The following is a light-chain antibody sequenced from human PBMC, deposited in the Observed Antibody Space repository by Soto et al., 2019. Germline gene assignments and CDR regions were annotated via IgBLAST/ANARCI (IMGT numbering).Light chain of an antibody. CDR3: ASWDDSLNGVQ. Sequence: QSVLTQPPSASGTPGQRVTISCSGGSSNIGNNIVNWYQQFPGMAPKLLMYSDNQRPSGVPDRFSGSKSGTSASLAISGLQSEDEAHYYCASWDDSLNGVQFGGGTKVTVL. J-gene: IGLJ2*01. CDR2: SDN. CDR1: SSNIGNNI. V-gene: IGLV1-44*01.